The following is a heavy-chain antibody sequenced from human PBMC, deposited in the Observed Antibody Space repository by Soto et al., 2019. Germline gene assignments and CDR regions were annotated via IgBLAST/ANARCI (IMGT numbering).Heavy chain of an antibody. V-gene: IGHV1-69*13. CDR3: AKVRYSSPMGYYYGMDV. Sequence: SVKVSCKASRVAFSKFIVTWVRQAPGLELEWVGGIIPIVGTANYEQKFQGRVTITADESTSTSYMEVNNLRSEDKAVYYCAKVRYSSPMGYYYGMDVWGQGTTVTVSS. CDR1: RVAFSKFI. CDR2: IIPIVGTA. J-gene: IGHJ6*02. D-gene: IGHD6-19*01.